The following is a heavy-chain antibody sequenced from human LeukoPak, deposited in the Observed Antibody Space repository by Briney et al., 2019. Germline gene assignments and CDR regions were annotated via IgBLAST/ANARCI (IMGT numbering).Heavy chain of an antibody. D-gene: IGHD6-6*01. CDR3: ARMYSSSSYYYYMDV. J-gene: IGHJ6*03. V-gene: IGHV5-51*01. CDR2: IYPGDSET. CDR1: GYSFTSYW. Sequence: LGESLKISCKGSGYSFTSYWIGWVRQMPGEGLEWMGIIYPGDSETRYSPSFQGQVTISADKSISTAYLQWSSLKASDTAMYYCARMYSSSSYYYYMDVWGKGATVTVSS.